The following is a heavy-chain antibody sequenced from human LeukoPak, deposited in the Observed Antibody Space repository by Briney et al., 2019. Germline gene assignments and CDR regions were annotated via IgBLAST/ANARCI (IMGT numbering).Heavy chain of an antibody. CDR3: ARAEDYYGSGSYSPHYYYGMDV. V-gene: IGHV1-69*01. CDR2: IILIFGTA. Sequence: ASVKVSCKASGGTFSSYAISWVRQAPGQGLEWMGGIILIFGTANYAQKFQGRVTITADESTSTAYMELSSLRSEDTAVYYCARAEDYYGSGSYSPHYYYGMDVWGKGTTVTVSS. J-gene: IGHJ6*04. CDR1: GGTFSSYA. D-gene: IGHD3-10*01.